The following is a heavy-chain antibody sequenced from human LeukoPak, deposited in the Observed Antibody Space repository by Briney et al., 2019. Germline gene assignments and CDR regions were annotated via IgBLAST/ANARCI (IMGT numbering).Heavy chain of an antibody. CDR1: GYSISSGYY. CDR3: ARAPTVTNAFDI. J-gene: IGHJ3*02. V-gene: IGHV4-38-2*02. Sequence: SETLSLTCTVSGYSISSGYYWGWIRQPPGKGLEWIGSIYHSGSTYYNPSLKSRVTISVDTSKNQFSLKLSSVTAADTGVYYCARAPTVTNAFDIWGQGTMVTVSS. CDR2: IYHSGST. D-gene: IGHD4-17*01.